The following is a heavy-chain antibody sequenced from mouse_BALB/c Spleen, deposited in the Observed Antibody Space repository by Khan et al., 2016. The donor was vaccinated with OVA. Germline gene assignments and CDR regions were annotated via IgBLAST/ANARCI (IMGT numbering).Heavy chain of an antibody. CDR1: GHTFTKYG. J-gene: IGHJ4*01. V-gene: IGHV9-3-1*01. CDR2: INTYTGQP. Sequence: QVQLKQSGPELKKPGETVKISCKASGHTFTKYGMNWVKQAPGKGLKWMGWINTYTGQPTYADDFNGRFAFYLETSASTAYLQINNLKNEDTATYFCARPPYFSYVLDNWGQGTSVTVSS. CDR3: ARPPYFSYVLDN. D-gene: IGHD2-10*01.